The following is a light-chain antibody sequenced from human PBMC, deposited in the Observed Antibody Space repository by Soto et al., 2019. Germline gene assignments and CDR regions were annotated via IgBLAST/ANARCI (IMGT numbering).Light chain of an antibody. Sequence: QSALTQPPSASGSPGQSVTISCTGTSSDVGAYNYVSWYQQHAGKAPKLVIYEVTKRPSGVPDRFSGSKSANTASLTVSGRQGEDEADYYCSSFASSNTWVFGGGTKLTGL. V-gene: IGLV2-8*01. CDR1: SSDVGAYNY. CDR2: EVT. CDR3: SSFASSNTWV. J-gene: IGLJ3*02.